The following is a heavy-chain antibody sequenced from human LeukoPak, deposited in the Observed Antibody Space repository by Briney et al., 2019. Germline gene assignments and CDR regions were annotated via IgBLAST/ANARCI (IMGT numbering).Heavy chain of an antibody. V-gene: IGHV1-69*04. CDR1: GGTFSSYA. CDR3: ARARGCSSTSCYGWSNWFDP. D-gene: IGHD2-2*01. CDR2: IIPILGIA. J-gene: IGHJ5*02. Sequence: ASVKVSCKASGGTFSSYAISWVRQAPGQGLEWMGRIIPILGIANYAQKFQGRVTITADKSTSTAYMELSSLRSEDAAVYYCARARGCSSTSCYGWSNWFDPWGQGTLVTVSS.